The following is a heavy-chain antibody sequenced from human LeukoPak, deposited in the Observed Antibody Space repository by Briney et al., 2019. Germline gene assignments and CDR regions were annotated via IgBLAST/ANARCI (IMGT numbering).Heavy chain of an antibody. J-gene: IGHJ6*02. D-gene: IGHD1-14*01. CDR3: ARAGWGNYYYGMDV. V-gene: IGHV3-66*01. Sequence: GGSLRLSCAASGFTVSSNCMSWVRQAPGKGLEWVSVIYRGGSTYYADSVKGRFTISRDNSKNTLYLQMNSLRAEDTAVYHCARAGWGNYYYGMDVWGQGTTVTVSS. CDR2: IYRGGST. CDR1: GFTVSSNC.